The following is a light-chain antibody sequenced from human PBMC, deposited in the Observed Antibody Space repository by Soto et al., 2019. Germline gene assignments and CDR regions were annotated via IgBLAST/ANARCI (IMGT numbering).Light chain of an antibody. CDR1: QSVSSSY. CDR2: GAS. CDR3: QQYGSSPT. J-gene: IGKJ1*01. Sequence: EIVLTQSPGTLSWSPGERATRSCRASQSVSSSYLAWYQQKPGQAPRLLIYGASSRATGIPDRFSGSGSGTDFTLTISRLEPEDFAVYYCQQYGSSPTFGQGTKADIK. V-gene: IGKV3-20*01.